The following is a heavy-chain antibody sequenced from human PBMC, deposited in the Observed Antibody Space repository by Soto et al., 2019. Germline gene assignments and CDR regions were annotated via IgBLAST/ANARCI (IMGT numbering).Heavy chain of an antibody. Sequence: SETLSLTCAVYGGTFSGYYLSWIRQPPGKGLEWIGEINHSGSTNYNPSLKSRVTISVDTSKNQFSLKLSSVTAADTAVYYCARVLGRITIFGVAVDFDYWGQGTLVTVSS. V-gene: IGHV4-34*01. D-gene: IGHD3-3*01. CDR3: ARVLGRITIFGVAVDFDY. J-gene: IGHJ4*02. CDR1: GGTFSGYY. CDR2: INHSGST.